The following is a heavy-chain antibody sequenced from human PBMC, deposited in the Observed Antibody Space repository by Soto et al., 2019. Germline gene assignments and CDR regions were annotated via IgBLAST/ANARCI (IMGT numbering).Heavy chain of an antibody. J-gene: IGHJ6*02. CDR3: AAYYYDSSGYHSYYYYGMDV. Sequence: QVQLVQSGAEVKKPGSSVKVSCKTSGDTFSSYAISWVRQAPGQGLEWMGGIIPILGTPSYAQKFQGRVTITADKSTSTAYMELSSLRSVDTAVYYCAAYYYDSSGYHSYYYYGMDVRDQGTTVTVSS. V-gene: IGHV1-69*06. CDR2: IIPILGTP. CDR1: GDTFSSYA. D-gene: IGHD3-22*01.